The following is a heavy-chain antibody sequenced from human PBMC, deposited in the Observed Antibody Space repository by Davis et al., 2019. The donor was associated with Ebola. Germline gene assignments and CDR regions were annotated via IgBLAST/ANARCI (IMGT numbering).Heavy chain of an antibody. D-gene: IGHD4-23*01. J-gene: IGHJ4*02. V-gene: IGHV3-30*02. CDR1: GFTFSSYG. Sequence: GESLKISCAASGFTFSSYGMHWVRQAPGKGLEWVAFIRYDGSNKYYADSVKGRFTISRDNSKNTLYLQMNSLRAEDTAVYYCAKNILSSGGNPGHWGQGTLVTVSS. CDR3: AKNILSSGGNPGH. CDR2: IRYDGSNK.